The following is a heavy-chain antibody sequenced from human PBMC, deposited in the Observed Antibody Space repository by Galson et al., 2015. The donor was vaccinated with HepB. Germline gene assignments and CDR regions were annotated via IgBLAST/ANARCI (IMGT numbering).Heavy chain of an antibody. CDR3: AREGVGATPGYFDY. CDR2: IYYSGST. D-gene: IGHD1-26*01. CDR1: GGSISSYY. Sequence: SETLSLTCTVSGGSISSYYWSWIRQPPGKGLEWIGYIYYSGSTNYNPSLKSRVTISVDTSKNQFSLKLSSVTAADTAVYYCAREGVGATPGYFDYWGQGTLVTVSS. V-gene: IGHV4-59*01. J-gene: IGHJ4*02.